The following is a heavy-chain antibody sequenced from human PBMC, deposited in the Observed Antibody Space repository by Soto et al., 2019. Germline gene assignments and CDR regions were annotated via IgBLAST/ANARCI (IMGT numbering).Heavy chain of an antibody. CDR3: ARVFGVVIYSVFDY. D-gene: IGHD3-3*01. CDR1: GYSISSGYY. V-gene: IGHV4-38-2*01. J-gene: IGHJ4*02. CDR2: IYHSGST. Sequence: SETLSLTCAVSGYSISSGYYWGWIRQPPGKGLEWIGSIYHSGSTYYNPSLKSRVTISVDTSKNQFSLKLSSVTAADTAVYYCARVFGVVIYSVFDYWGQGTLVIVSS.